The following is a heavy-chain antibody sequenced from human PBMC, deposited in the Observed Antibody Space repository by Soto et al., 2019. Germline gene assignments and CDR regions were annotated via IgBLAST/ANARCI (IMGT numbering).Heavy chain of an antibody. CDR3: AHLTYYYDSSGYYSRAEYFQH. CDR1: GFSLSTSGVG. V-gene: IGHV2-5*02. J-gene: IGHJ1*01. D-gene: IGHD3-22*01. Sequence: QITLKESGPPLVKPTQTLTLTCTFSGFSLSTSGVGVGWIRQPPGKALEWLALIYWDDDKRYSPSLKIRLTIDKDTSKNQVVLTMTNMDPVDTATYYCAHLTYYYDSSGYYSRAEYFQHWGQGTLVTVSS. CDR2: IYWDDDK.